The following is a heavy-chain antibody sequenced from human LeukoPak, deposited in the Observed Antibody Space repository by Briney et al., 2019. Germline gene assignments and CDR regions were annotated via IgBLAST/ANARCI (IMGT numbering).Heavy chain of an antibody. CDR3: AKDRYYYDSSGLFDY. V-gene: IGHV3-33*06. D-gene: IGHD3-22*01. J-gene: IGHJ4*02. CDR2: IWYDGSNK. Sequence: GGSLRLSCAASGFTFSSYGMHWVRQAPGKGLEWVAVIWYDGSNKYYADSVKGRFTISGDNSKNTLYLQMNSLRAEDTAVYYCAKDRYYYDSSGLFDYWGQGTLVTVSS. CDR1: GFTFSSYG.